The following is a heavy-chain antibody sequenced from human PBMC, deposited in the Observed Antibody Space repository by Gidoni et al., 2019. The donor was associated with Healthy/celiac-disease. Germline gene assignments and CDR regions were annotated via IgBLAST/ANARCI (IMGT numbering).Heavy chain of an antibody. D-gene: IGHD6-19*01. J-gene: IGHJ4*02. CDR2: INHSGST. CDR1: GGSFSGYY. V-gene: IGHV4-34*01. CDR3: ARKRARGNGWPFDY. Sequence: QVQLQQWGAGLLKPSETLSLTCAVYGGSFSGYYWSWIRQPPGKGLEWIGEINHSGSTNYNPSLKSRVTISVDTSKNQFSLKLSSVTAADTAVYYCARKRARGNGWPFDYWGQGTLVTVSS.